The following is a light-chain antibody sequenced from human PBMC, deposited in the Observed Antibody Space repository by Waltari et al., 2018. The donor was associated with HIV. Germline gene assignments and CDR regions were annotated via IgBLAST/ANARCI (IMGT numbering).Light chain of an antibody. CDR3: CSYAGSYFYV. J-gene: IGLJ1*01. V-gene: IGLV2-11*01. CDR1: SSDVGGYYY. CDR2: DVT. Sequence: QSALTQPRSVSGSPGQSVTISCPGTSSDVGGYYYVSWYQQHPGKAPKLMIYDVTKRPSGVPDRFSGSKSGNTASLTISGLQAEDEADYYCCSYAGSYFYVFGTGTKVTVL.